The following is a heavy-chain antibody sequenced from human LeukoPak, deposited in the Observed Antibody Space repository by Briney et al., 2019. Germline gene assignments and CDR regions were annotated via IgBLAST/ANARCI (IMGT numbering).Heavy chain of an antibody. V-gene: IGHV3-53*01. Sequence: GGSLRLSCAASGFTVSSNYMSWVRQAPGKGLEWVSVIYSGGSTYYADSVKGRFTISRDNSKNTLYLQMNSLRAEDTAVYYCTISMVRGVRTFDYWGQGTLVTVSS. CDR3: TISMVRGVRTFDY. D-gene: IGHD3-10*01. CDR1: GFTVSSNY. J-gene: IGHJ4*02. CDR2: IYSGGST.